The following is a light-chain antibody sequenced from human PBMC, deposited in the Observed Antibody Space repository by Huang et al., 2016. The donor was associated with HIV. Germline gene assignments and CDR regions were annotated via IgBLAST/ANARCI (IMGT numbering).Light chain of an antibody. CDR1: QAIGTY. J-gene: IGKJ5*01. CDR3: QQSYSALIT. CDR2: GVS. Sequence: IQLTQSPTSLSASVGARVAIACRASQAIGTYLNWFQQKPGRAPKLLISGVSSLPTWVPSRFIGSGSGTEFTLTIRGLQFDDFATYFCQQSYSALITFGQGTRLEMK. V-gene: IGKV1-39*01.